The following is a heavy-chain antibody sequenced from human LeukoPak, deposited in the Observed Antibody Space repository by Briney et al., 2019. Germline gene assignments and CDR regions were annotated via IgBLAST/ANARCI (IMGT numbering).Heavy chain of an antibody. J-gene: IGHJ3*02. V-gene: IGHV1-69*04. CDR1: GGTFSSYA. CDR2: IIPILGIA. CDR3: ARGGGDKDAFDI. D-gene: IGHD2-21*02. Sequence: GASVKVSCKASGGTFSSYAISWVRQAPGQGLEWMGRIIPILGIANYAQKFQGRVTITADKSTSTAYMELSSLRSEDTAVYYCARGGGDKDAFDIWGQGTMVTVSS.